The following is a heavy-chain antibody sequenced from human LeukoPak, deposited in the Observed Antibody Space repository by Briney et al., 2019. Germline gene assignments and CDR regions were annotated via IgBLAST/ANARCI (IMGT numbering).Heavy chain of an antibody. V-gene: IGHV1-69*13. CDR1: GGTFSSYA. J-gene: IGHJ3*02. CDR2: IIPIFGTA. D-gene: IGHD3-22*01. CDR3: ARDGHDSSGYYYGDAFDI. Sequence: GASVKVSCKASGGTFSSYAISRVRQAPGQGLEWMGGIIPIFGTANYAQKFQGRVTITADESTSTAYMELSSLRSEDTAVYYCARDGHDSSGYYYGDAFDIWGQGTMVTVSS.